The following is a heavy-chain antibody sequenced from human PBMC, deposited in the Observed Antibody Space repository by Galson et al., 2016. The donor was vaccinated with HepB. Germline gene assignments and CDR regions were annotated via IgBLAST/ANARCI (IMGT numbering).Heavy chain of an antibody. CDR3: VAEDFVHCGGGCSF. D-gene: IGHD2-21*01. CDR1: GFAFNVFN. Sequence: SLRLSCAATGFAFNVFNMKWVRQAPGKGLECISYISSRGETKYYADSVKGRFSISRDNAKNSLLLQMNGLKDEDTATYYCVAEDFVHCGGGCSFWGQGTPVTVSS. CDR2: ISSRGETK. J-gene: IGHJ4*02. V-gene: IGHV3-48*03.